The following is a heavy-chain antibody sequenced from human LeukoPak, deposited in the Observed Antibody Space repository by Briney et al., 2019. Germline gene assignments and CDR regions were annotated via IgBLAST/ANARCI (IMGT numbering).Heavy chain of an antibody. D-gene: IGHD1-1*01. CDR1: GVSISSSRDY. CDR3: ARRAYSAAYWKHFDY. Sequence: SQSLSFSCTGSGVSISSSRDYWRWFRQAPGKGLECIGSIYFHENTYYNSSLISRVTISVHTSNIPFSLKLNSVTAADTAVYFCARRAYSAAYWKHFDYWGQGTLVTVSS. V-gene: IGHV4-39*01. J-gene: IGHJ4*02. CDR2: IYFHENT.